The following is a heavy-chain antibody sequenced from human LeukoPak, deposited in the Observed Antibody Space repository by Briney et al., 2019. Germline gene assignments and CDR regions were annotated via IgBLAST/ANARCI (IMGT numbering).Heavy chain of an antibody. CDR1: GYSISCGSY. CDR2: IYQSGSN. V-gene: IGHV4-38-2*02. Sequence: SETLSLTCTVPGYSISCGSYWRWIRQPPGKGLEWVGCIYQSGSNYFNTSLKRRITISVDTSKNQVTLKLSSVNASEPAGYYLGSFEQIYAIPYWGQGTLVTVSA. J-gene: IGHJ4*02. D-gene: IGHD2-21*01. CDR3: GSFEQIYAIPY.